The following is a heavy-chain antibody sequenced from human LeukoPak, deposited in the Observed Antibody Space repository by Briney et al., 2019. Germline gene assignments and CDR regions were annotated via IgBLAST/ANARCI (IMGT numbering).Heavy chain of an antibody. CDR1: GRSISSYY. D-gene: IGHD6-19*01. J-gene: IGHJ4*02. CDR3: ASGSGWYREYYFDY. V-gene: IGHV4-4*07. CDR2: IYTSGST. Sequence: SETLSLTCTVSGRSISSYYWSWIRQPAGKGLEWIGRIYTSGSTNYNPSLKSRVTMSVDTSKNQFSLKLSSVTAADTAVYYCASGSGWYREYYFDYWGQGTLVTVSS.